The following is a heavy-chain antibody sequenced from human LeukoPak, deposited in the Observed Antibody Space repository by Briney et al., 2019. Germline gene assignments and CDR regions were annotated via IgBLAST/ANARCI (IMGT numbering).Heavy chain of an antibody. CDR2: ISSSGGTI. V-gene: IGHV3-48*03. CDR3: ARDRVGGPGYFDH. J-gene: IGHJ4*02. CDR1: GFIFNDYA. Sequence: PGRSLRLSCAASGFIFNDYAMHWVRQTPGKGLEWVSYISSSGGTIYYADSVKGRFTISRDNAKNSLYLQMNSLRAEDTAVYYCARDRVGGPGYFDHWGQGTLVTVSS. D-gene: IGHD3-10*01.